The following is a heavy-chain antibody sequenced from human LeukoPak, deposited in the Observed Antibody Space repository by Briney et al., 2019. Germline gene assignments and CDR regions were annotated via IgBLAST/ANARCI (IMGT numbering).Heavy chain of an antibody. Sequence: GASVKVSCKASGYTFTCYYMHWVRQAPGQGLEWMGWINPNSGGTNYAQKFQGRVTMTRDTSISTAYMELSSLTSDDTAVYYCATDLAMVRGVIGGDYWGQGTLVTVSS. CDR2: INPNSGGT. J-gene: IGHJ4*02. V-gene: IGHV1-2*02. D-gene: IGHD3-10*01. CDR1: GYTFTCYY. CDR3: ATDLAMVRGVIGGDY.